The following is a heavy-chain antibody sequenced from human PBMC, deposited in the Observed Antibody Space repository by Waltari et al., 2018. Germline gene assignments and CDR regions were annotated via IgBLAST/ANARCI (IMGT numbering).Heavy chain of an antibody. CDR3: ARHAEVRYFDWLSNESLDY. V-gene: IGHV1-8*03. J-gene: IGHJ4*02. D-gene: IGHD3-9*01. CDR1: GYTFTSYD. Sequence: QVQLVQSGAEVKKPGASVKVSCKASGYTFTSYDINWVRQATGQGLEWMGWMNPNSGNTGYAQKFQGRVTITRNTSISTVYMELRSLRSEDTAVYYCARHAEVRYFDWLSNESLDYWGQGTLVTVSS. CDR2: MNPNSGNT.